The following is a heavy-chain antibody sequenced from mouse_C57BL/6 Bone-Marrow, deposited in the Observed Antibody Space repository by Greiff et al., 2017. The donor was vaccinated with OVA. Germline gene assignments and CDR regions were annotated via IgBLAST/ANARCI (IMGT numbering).Heavy chain of an antibody. J-gene: IGHJ4*01. Sequence: VQLQQSGAELARPGASVKLSCKASGYTFTSYGISWVKQRTGQGLEWIGEIYPRSGNTYYNEKVKGKATLTADKSSITAYMELRSLTSEDSSVYFCSRGPYYAMDYWGQGTSVTVSS. CDR2: IYPRSGNT. CDR3: SRGPYYAMDY. V-gene: IGHV1-81*01. CDR1: GYTFTSYG.